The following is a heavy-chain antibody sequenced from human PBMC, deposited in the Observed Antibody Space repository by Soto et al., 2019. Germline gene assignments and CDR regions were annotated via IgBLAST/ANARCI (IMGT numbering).Heavy chain of an antibody. Sequence: PSETLSLTCTVSGGSISSYYWSWIRQPPGKGLEWIGYIFYSGSTNYNPSLKSRVTISVDTSKNQFSPKLSSVTAADTAVYYCARAYSSSGIDYWGQGTLVTVPQ. J-gene: IGHJ4*02. V-gene: IGHV4-59*01. CDR1: GGSISSYY. D-gene: IGHD6-6*01. CDR2: IFYSGST. CDR3: ARAYSSSGIDY.